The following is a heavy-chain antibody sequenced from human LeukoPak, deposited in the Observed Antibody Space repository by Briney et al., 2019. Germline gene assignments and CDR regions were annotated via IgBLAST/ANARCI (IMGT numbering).Heavy chain of an antibody. CDR1: GITFSRFW. Sequence: GALRLSCAASGITFSRFWMSWVRQAPGKGLQWVANINQDGSEKHYVDSVKGRFTISRDNSKNTPYLQMNSLRAEDTAVYYCAKSGGDGYNPHYWGQGTLVTVSS. D-gene: IGHD5-24*01. CDR2: INQDGSEK. V-gene: IGHV3-7*01. CDR3: AKSGGDGYNPHY. J-gene: IGHJ4*02.